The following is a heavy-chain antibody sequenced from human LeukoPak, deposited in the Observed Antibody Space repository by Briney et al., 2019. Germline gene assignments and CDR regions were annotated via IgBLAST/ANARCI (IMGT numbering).Heavy chain of an antibody. CDR3: ARVFPHGYSDY. J-gene: IGHJ4*02. CDR1: GGSINNYY. CDR2: IHYSGST. V-gene: IGHV4-59*01. D-gene: IGHD5-24*01. Sequence: SETLSLTCTVSGGSINNYYWTWIRQPPGKGLEWIGYIHYSGSTKYSPSLKSRLTISVDTSENQFSLGLTSVTAADTAIYYCARVFPHGYSDYWGQGTLVTVSS.